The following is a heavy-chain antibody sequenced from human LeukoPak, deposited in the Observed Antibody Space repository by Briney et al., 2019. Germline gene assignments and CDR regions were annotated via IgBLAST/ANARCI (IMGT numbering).Heavy chain of an antibody. J-gene: IGHJ6*02. V-gene: IGHV4-4*02. CDR2: IYHSGST. CDR3: AGSPIGYGMDV. CDR1: GGSISNENW. Sequence: PSETLSLTCAVSGGSISNENWWGWVRQPPGKGLEWVGEIYHSGSTNYIPSLKSRVTISVDKSKNQFSLKLTSVTAADTAVYYCAGSPIGYGMDVWGQGTTVTVSS.